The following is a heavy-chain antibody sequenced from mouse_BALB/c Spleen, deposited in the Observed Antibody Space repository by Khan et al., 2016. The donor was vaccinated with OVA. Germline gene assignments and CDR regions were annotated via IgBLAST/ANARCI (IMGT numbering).Heavy chain of an antibody. D-gene: IGHD2-10*01. CDR3: ARQPYYHYYIMDY. V-gene: IGHV2-6-1*01. CDR2: IWSGGTT. J-gene: IGHJ4*01. CDR1: GFSLANYG. Sequence: QVQLQQSGPGLVAPSQSLSITCTISGFSLANYGVHWVRQPPGKGLEWLVVIWSGGTTNYNSALKSRLSISRDNSKSQVFLKMNSLQTDDTAMYYCARQPYYHYYIMDYWGQGTSVTVSS.